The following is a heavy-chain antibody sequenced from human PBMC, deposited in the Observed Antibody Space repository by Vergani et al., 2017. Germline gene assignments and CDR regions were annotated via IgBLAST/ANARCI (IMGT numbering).Heavy chain of an antibody. CDR2: IYWDDDK. Sequence: QITLKESGPTLVKPTQTLTLTCTFSGFSLSTSGVGVGWIRQPPGKALEWLAHIYWDDDKLYSPSLKSRLNITKDTSKNQVVLTMNNMDPVDTATYYCAQSSTVTKEYAFDIWGQGTMVTVSS. CDR3: AQSSTVTKEYAFDI. V-gene: IGHV2-5*02. D-gene: IGHD4-17*01. J-gene: IGHJ3*02. CDR1: GFSLSTSGVG.